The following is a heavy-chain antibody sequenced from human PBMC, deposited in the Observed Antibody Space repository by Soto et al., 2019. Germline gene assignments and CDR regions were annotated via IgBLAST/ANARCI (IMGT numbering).Heavy chain of an antibody. CDR3: AKGVRYYGMDV. CDR1: GFTFDDYA. Sequence: HPGGSLRLSCAASGFTFDDYAMHWVRQAPGKGLEWVSGISWNSGSIGYADSVKGRFTISRDNAKNSLYLQMNSLRAEDTALYYCAKGVRYYGMDVWGQGTTVTVSS. V-gene: IGHV3-9*01. D-gene: IGHD3-10*01. J-gene: IGHJ6*02. CDR2: ISWNSGSI.